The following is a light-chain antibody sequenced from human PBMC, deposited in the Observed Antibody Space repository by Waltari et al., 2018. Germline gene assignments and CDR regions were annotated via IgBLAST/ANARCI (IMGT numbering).Light chain of an antibody. CDR2: SNN. Sequence: QSVLTQSPSTSGTPGQTVTIFCSGSGSNIGARTVNWYQQLPGTAPKLLIYSNNKRPPGVPDRFSGSKSGSSASLAISRLQSEDEADYYCAAWDDTLNGVLFGGGTKLTVL. V-gene: IGLV1-44*01. J-gene: IGLJ2*01. CDR3: AAWDDTLNGVL. CDR1: GSNIGART.